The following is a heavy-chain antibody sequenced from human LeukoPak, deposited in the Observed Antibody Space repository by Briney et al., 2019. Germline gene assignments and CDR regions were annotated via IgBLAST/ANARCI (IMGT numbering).Heavy chain of an antibody. CDR1: GFTLRNYW. CDR3: ARYSSSSGGASYYLDY. Sequence: GGSLRLSCAASGFTLRNYWMHWVRQVPGKRLVWVSRISGDGSVTNYADSVKGRFTISRDNAKNTLSLQINSLRAEDTAVYYCARYSSSSGGASYYLDYWGHGTLVTVSS. CDR2: ISGDGSVT. J-gene: IGHJ4*01. V-gene: IGHV3-74*01. D-gene: IGHD6-6*01.